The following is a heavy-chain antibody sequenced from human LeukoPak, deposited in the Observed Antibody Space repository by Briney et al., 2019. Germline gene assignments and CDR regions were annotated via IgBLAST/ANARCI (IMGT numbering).Heavy chain of an antibody. Sequence: SVKVSCKASGGTFSSYAISWVRQAPGQGLEWMGRIIPIFGTANYAQKFQGRVTITTDESTGTAYMELSSLRSEDTAVYYCAREVSAAGTHFDYWGQGTLVTVSS. V-gene: IGHV1-69*05. J-gene: IGHJ4*02. CDR1: GGTFSSYA. D-gene: IGHD6-13*01. CDR3: AREVSAAGTHFDY. CDR2: IIPIFGTA.